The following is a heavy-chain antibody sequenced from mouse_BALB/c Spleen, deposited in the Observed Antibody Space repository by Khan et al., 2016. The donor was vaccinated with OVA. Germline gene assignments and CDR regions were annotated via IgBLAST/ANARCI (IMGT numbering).Heavy chain of an antibody. CDR3: ARSGYEAWFAY. J-gene: IGHJ3*01. CDR1: GFYIKDYY. D-gene: IGHD3-1*01. V-gene: IGHV14-1*02. CDR2: IDPENGNT. Sequence: VQLQQSGAELVRPGALVKLSCRASGFYIKDYYMHWVKQRPEQGLEWIGWIDPENGNTIYDPKFQGKASITADTSPNTAYLHLSSLASEDTAVYYCARSGYEAWFAYWGHGTLVTVSA.